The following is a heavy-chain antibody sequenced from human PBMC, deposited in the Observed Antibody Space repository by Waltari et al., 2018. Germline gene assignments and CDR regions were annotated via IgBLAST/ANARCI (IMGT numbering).Heavy chain of an antibody. J-gene: IGHJ4*02. D-gene: IGHD2-21*01. Sequence: QVQLVESGGGVVQPGRSLRLSCAASGFTFSSYAMHWVRQAPGKGLEWVAVISYDGSNKYYADAVKGRFTIARDNSKNTLYLQMNSLRAEDTAVYYCARDIVVVGPGPFDYWGQGTLVIVSS. CDR2: ISYDGSNK. CDR3: ARDIVVVGPGPFDY. CDR1: GFTFSSYA. V-gene: IGHV3-30-3*01.